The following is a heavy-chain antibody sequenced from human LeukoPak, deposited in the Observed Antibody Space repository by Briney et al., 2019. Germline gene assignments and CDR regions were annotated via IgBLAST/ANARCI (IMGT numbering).Heavy chain of an antibody. CDR2: INPSGGST. J-gene: IGHJ4*02. CDR1: GYTFTSYG. V-gene: IGHV1-46*01. Sequence: ASVKVSCKASGYTFTSYGISWVRQAPGQGLEWMGIINPSGGSTSYAQKFQGRVTMTRDTSTSTVYMELSSLRSEDTAVYYCAREGVGATAYFDYWGQGTLVTVSS. D-gene: IGHD1-26*01. CDR3: AREGVGATAYFDY.